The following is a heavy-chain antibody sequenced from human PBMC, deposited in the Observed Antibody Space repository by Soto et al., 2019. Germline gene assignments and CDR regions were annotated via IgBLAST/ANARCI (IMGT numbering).Heavy chain of an antibody. V-gene: IGHV3-30-3*01. CDR1: GFSFSSYA. D-gene: IGHD6-19*01. CDR3: ARDSSGWFLDY. Sequence: QVQLVESGGGVVQPGRSLRLSCAASGFSFSSYAMHWVRQAPDKGLEWVAVISYDGSNKYYADSVKGRFTISRDNSKNTLYLQKNSLRAEVTAVYYCARDSSGWFLDYWGQGTLVTVSS. J-gene: IGHJ4*02. CDR2: ISYDGSNK.